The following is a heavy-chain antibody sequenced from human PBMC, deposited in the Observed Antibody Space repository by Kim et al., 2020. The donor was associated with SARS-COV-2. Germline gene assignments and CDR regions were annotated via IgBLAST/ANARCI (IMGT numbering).Heavy chain of an antibody. J-gene: IGHJ4*02. Sequence: GGSLRLSCAASGFTFDDYTMHWVRQAPGKGLEGVSLISWDGGSTYYADSVKGRFTISRDNSKNSLYLQMNRLRTEDTALYYCAKDISPKWVGATGSYFDYWGQRTLVTVSS. CDR1: GFTFDDYT. V-gene: IGHV3-43*01. CDR3: AKDISPKWVGATGSYFDY. CDR2: ISWDGGST. D-gene: IGHD1-26*01.